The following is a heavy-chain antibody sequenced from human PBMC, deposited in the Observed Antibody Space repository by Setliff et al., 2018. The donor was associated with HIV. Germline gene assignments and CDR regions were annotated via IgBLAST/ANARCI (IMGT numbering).Heavy chain of an antibody. J-gene: IGHJ6*03. CDR3: AGVGGVRDFLSSYPYYMDV. CDR2: MNPYSGNT. Sequence: ASVKVSCKTAGYTFKNYDINWVRQATGKDFEWMGWMNPYSGNTGFTQSFQGRLTITRNTAINTAYMDFTSLASEDTAVYYCAGVGGVRDFLSSYPYYMDVWCQGPRVTVS. CDR1: GYTFKNYD. V-gene: IGHV1-8*02. D-gene: IGHD3-3*01.